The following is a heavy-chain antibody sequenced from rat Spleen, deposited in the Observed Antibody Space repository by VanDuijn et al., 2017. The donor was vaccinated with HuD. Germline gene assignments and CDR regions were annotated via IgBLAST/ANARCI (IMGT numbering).Heavy chain of an antibody. D-gene: IGHD1-2*01. CDR3: ARWDYYYSGFDY. CDR2: ISYSGST. Sequence: EVQLQESGPGLVKPSQSLSLTCSVTGYSITSNYWGWIRKFPGNKMEWMGYISYSGSTRYNPSLKSRISIARDTSKNQFFLQLNSVTTEDTATYYCARWDYYYSGFDYWGQGVMVTVSS. V-gene: IGHV3-1*01. J-gene: IGHJ2*01. CDR1: GYSITSNY.